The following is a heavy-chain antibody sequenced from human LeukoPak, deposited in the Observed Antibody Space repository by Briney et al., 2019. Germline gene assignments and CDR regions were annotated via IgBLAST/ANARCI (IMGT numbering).Heavy chain of an antibody. CDR3: ARDRYYYDSSGYYSRGFDY. J-gene: IGHJ4*02. V-gene: IGHV4-59*01. CDR2: IYYSGST. CDR1: GGSISSYY. Sequence: SETLSLTCTVSGGSISSYYWSWIRQPPGKGLEWIGYIYYSGSTNYSPSLKSRVTISVDTSKNQFSLKLSSVTAADTAVYYCARDRYYYDSSGYYSRGFDYWGQGTLVTVSS. D-gene: IGHD3-22*01.